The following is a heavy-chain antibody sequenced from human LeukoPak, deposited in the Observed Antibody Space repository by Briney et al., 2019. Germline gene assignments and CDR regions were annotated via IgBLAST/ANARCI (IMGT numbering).Heavy chain of an antibody. CDR1: GYSFTSYW. J-gene: IGHJ4*02. CDR2: IYPGDSDT. D-gene: IGHD3-22*01. Sequence: GESLKISCKGSGYSFTSYWIGWVRQMPGKGLEWMGIIYPGDSDTRYSPSFQGQVTISADKSISTAYLQWSSLKASDTAMYYCARLNYYDSSGYPNYSDYWGQGTLVTVSS. V-gene: IGHV5-51*01. CDR3: ARLNYYDSSGYPNYSDY.